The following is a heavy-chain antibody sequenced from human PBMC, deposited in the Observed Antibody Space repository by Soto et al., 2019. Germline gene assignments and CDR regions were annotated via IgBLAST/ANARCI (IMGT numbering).Heavy chain of an antibody. Sequence: QVQLVQSGAEVKKPGSSMKVSCKASGGTFSSYTISWVRQAPGQGLEWMGRIIPILGIANYAQKFQGRVTITADKSTSTAYMELRSLRSEDTAVYYCARDFPKWDTVERNWFDPWGQGTLVTVSS. CDR1: GGTFSSYT. V-gene: IGHV1-69*08. CDR3: ARDFPKWDTVERNWFDP. J-gene: IGHJ5*02. CDR2: IIPILGIA. D-gene: IGHD5-18*01.